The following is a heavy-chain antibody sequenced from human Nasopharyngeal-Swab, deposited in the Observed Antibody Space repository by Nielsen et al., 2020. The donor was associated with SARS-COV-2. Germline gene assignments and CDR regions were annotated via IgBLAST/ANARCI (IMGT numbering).Heavy chain of an antibody. J-gene: IGHJ4*02. Sequence: GGSLRLSCAASGFTFSRYTMHWVRQAPGKGLEWVAVISYDGSNKYYADSVKGRFTISRDISKNTLYLQMNSLRAEDTAVFYCASTHLDSSGYYYAFHYWGRGTLVTVSS. CDR2: ISYDGSNK. CDR3: ASTHLDSSGYYYAFHY. V-gene: IGHV3-30-3*01. CDR1: GFTFSRYT. D-gene: IGHD3-22*01.